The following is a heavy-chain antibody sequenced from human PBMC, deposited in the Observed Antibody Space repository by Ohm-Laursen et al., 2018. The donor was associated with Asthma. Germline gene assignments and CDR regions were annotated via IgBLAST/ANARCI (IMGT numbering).Heavy chain of an antibody. J-gene: IGHJ4*02. Sequence: SETLSLTCTVSGGSISSYYWSWIRQPPGKGLEWIGYIYYSGSTNYNPSLKSRVTISVDTSKNQFSLKLSSVTAADTAVYYCARASGGSGSYFWGQGTLVTVSS. CDR1: GGSISSYY. CDR3: ARASGGSGSYF. V-gene: IGHV4-59*01. D-gene: IGHD1-26*01. CDR2: IYYSGST.